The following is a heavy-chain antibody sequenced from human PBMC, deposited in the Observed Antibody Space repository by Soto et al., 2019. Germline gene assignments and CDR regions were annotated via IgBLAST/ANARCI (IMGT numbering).Heavy chain of an antibody. V-gene: IGHV3-9*01. J-gene: IGHJ4*02. CDR2: ISWNSGSI. Sequence: TGGSLRLSCAASGFTFDDYAMHWVRQAPGKGLEWVSGISWNSGSIGYADSVKGRFTISRDNAKNSLYLQMNSLRAEDTALYYCAKDLLRYDILTGPRSVNFDYWDQGTLVTVSS. CDR3: AKDLLRYDILTGPRSVNFDY. D-gene: IGHD3-9*01. CDR1: GFTFDDYA.